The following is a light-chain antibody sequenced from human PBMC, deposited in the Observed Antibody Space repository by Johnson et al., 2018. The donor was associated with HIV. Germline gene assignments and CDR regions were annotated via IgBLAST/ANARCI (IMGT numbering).Light chain of an antibody. J-gene: IGLJ1*01. CDR3: GTWDSSLSAGGYV. CDR2: DNN. V-gene: IGLV1-51*01. CDR1: SSNIGNNY. Sequence: QPVLTQPPSVSAAPGQKVTISCSGSSSNIGNNYVSWYQQLPGTAPKLLIYDNNKRPSGIPDRSSGSKSGTSATLGITGLQTGDEADYYCGTWDSSLSAGGYVFGTGTKVTVL.